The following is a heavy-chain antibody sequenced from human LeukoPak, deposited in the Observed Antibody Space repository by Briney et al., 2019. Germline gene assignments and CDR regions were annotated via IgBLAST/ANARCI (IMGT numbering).Heavy chain of an antibody. CDR1: GGSISSSSYY. Sequence: SETLSLTCTVSGGSISSSSYYWGWIRQPPGKGLEWIGSIYYSGSTYYNPSLKSRVTISVDTSKNQFSLKLSSVTAADTAVYYCARSDIVATIPFDYWGQGTQVTVSS. CDR3: ARSDIVATIPFDY. CDR2: IYYSGST. J-gene: IGHJ4*02. V-gene: IGHV4-39*01. D-gene: IGHD5-12*01.